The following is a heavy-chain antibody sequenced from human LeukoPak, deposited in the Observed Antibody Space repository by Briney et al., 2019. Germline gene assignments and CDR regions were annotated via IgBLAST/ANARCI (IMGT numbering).Heavy chain of an antibody. Sequence: SETLSLTCAVYGGSFSGYYWSWIRQPAGKGLEWIGRIYTSGSTNYNPSLKSRVTMSVDTSKNQFSLKLSSVTAADTAVYYCARERGTCSSTSCSSDAFDIWGQGTMVTVSS. J-gene: IGHJ3*02. V-gene: IGHV4-4*07. CDR3: ARERGTCSSTSCSSDAFDI. D-gene: IGHD2-2*01. CDR1: GGSFSGYY. CDR2: IYTSGST.